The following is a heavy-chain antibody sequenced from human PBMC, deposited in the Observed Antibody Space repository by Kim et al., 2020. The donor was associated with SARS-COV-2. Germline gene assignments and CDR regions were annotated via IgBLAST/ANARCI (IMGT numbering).Heavy chain of an antibody. J-gene: IGHJ6*02. D-gene: IGHD5-12*01. CDR3: ARDLTTTDGYRDYYYGMDV. CDR1: GYTFTSYY. Sequence: ASVKVSCKASGYTFTSYYMHWVRQAPGQGLEWMGIINPSGGSTSYAQKFQGRVTMTRDTSTSTVYMEPSSLRSEDTAVYYCARDLTTTDGYRDYYYGMDVWGQGTTVTVSS. CDR2: INPSGGST. V-gene: IGHV1-46*01.